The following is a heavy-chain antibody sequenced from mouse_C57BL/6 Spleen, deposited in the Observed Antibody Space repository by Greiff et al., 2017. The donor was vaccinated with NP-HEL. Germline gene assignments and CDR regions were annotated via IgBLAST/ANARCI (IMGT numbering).Heavy chain of an antibody. CDR1: GFTFSDYG. Sequence: EVMLVESGGGLVKPGGSLKLSCAASGFTFSDYGMHWVRQAPEKGLEWVAYISSGSSTIYYADTVKGRFTISRDNAKNTLFLQMTSLRSEDTAMYYCARREDWFAYWGQGTLVTVSA. CDR3: ARREDWFAY. CDR2: ISSGSSTI. V-gene: IGHV5-17*01. J-gene: IGHJ3*01.